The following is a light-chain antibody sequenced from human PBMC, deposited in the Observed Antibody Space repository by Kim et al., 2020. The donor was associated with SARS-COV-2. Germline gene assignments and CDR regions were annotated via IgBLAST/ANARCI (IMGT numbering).Light chain of an antibody. J-gene: IGKJ1*01. CDR3: QKYDSYPRT. CDR1: QSISSW. V-gene: IGKV1D-16*01. CDR2: AAS. Sequence: DIQMTQSPSSLSASVGDRVTITCRASQSISSWLAWYQQKPEKAPKCLIYAASSLQSGVPSRFSGSGSGTDFTLTISSLQPEDFATYYCQKYDSYPRTFGQGTKGDIK.